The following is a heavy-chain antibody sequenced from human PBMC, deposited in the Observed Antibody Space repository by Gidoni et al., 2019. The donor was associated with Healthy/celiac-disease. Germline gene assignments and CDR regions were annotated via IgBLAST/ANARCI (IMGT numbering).Heavy chain of an antibody. CDR2: IYYSGST. CDR1: GGSISSSSYY. D-gene: IGHD3-3*01. J-gene: IGHJ4*02. Sequence: QLQLQESGPGLVKPSETLSLTCTVSGGSISSSSYYWGWIRQPPGKGLEWIGSIYYSGSTYYNPSLKSRVTISVDTSKNQFSLKLSSVTAADTAVYYCARHDVELRFLEKTFVYWGQGTLVTVSS. CDR3: ARHDVELRFLEKTFVY. V-gene: IGHV4-39*01.